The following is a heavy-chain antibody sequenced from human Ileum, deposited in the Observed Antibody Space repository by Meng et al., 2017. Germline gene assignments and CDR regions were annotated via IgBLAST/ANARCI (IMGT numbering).Heavy chain of an antibody. CDR1: SGSISSNTY. CDR3: ARHGGYSQDF. J-gene: IGHJ4*02. Sequence: QLQSQKAGPRLVMPSGTLSLTCAVSSGSISSNTYWSWVRQPPGKGLEWIGQISHSGSAYYNPSLKSRVTMSVDKSKSQFSLMLTSVTAADTAIYYCARHGGYSQDFWGQGTLVTVSS. CDR2: ISHSGSA. D-gene: IGHD4-23*01. V-gene: IGHV4-4*02.